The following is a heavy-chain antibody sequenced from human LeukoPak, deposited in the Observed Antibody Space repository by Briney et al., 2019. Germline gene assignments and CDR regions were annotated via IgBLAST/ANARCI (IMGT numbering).Heavy chain of an antibody. CDR3: ARHISLFRGAAGDAFDT. Sequence: SETLSLTCTVSGGSISSYYWSWIRQPPGKGLEWIGYIYYSGSTNYNPSLKSRVTISVDTSKNQLSLKLSSVTAADTAVYYCARHISLFRGAAGDAFDTWGQGTMVTVSS. D-gene: IGHD3-10*01. CDR1: GGSISSYY. V-gene: IGHV4-59*08. CDR2: IYYSGST. J-gene: IGHJ3*02.